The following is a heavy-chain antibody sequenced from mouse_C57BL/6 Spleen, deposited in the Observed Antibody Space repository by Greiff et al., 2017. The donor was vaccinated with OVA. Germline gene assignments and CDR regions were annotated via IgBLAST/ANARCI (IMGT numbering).Heavy chain of an antibody. CDR2: IDPSDSYT. Sequence: QVQLQQPGAELVKPGASVKLSCKASGYTFTSYWMQWVKQRPGQGLEWIGEIDPSDSYTNYNQKFKGKATLTVDTSSSTAYMQLSSLTSEDSAVYYCARSGTATGYFDVWGTGTTVTVSS. D-gene: IGHD3-3*01. V-gene: IGHV1-50*01. CDR3: ARSGTATGYFDV. J-gene: IGHJ1*03. CDR1: GYTFTSYW.